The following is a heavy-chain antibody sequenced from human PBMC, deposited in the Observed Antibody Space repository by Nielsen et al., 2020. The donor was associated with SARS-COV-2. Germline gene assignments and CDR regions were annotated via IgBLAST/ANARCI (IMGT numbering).Heavy chain of an antibody. J-gene: IGHJ3*02. CDR1: GFTFSNFA. V-gene: IGHV3-23*03. CDR2: IYSGGIST. CDR3: AKDQSALAAFDI. Sequence: GSLRLSCAASGFTFSNFAMSWVRQAPGKGLEWVSVIYSGGISTYYADSVKGRFTISRDNSKNTLYLQMSSLRAEDTAVYYCAKDQSALAAFDIWGQGTMVTVSS.